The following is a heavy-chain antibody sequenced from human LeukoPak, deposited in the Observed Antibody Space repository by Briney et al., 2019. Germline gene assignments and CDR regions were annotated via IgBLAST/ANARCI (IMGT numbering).Heavy chain of an antibody. J-gene: IGHJ3*02. CDR1: GYIFTSYA. Sequence: ASVKVSCKASGYIFTSYAMHWVRQAPGQRLEWMGWINAGNGNTKYSQKFQGRFTITRDTSASTAYMELSSLRSEDTAVYYCASPRDSSGWSRAFDIWGQETMVTVSS. CDR3: ASPRDSSGWSRAFDI. CDR2: INAGNGNT. V-gene: IGHV1-3*01. D-gene: IGHD6-19*01.